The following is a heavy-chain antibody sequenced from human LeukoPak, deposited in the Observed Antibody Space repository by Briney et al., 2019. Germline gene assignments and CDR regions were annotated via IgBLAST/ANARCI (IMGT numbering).Heavy chain of an antibody. CDR2: IYYSGSA. CDR3: ARYGKGRWLTSTRPFWYFDL. CDR1: GGSISSYY. J-gene: IGHJ2*01. Sequence: PSETLSLTCTVSGGSISSYYWSWIRQPPGKGLEWIGYIYYSGSASYNPSLKSRVTMSLDTSKNQFSLKLSSVTAADTAVYYCARYGKGRWLTSTRPFWYFDLWGRGTLVTVSS. V-gene: IGHV4-59*12. D-gene: IGHD5-24*01.